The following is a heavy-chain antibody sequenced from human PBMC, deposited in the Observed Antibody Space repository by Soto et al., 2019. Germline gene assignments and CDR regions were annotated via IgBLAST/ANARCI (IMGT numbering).Heavy chain of an antibody. Sequence: HVKLQESGPGLVKPSETLSLTCTVSGGSISSYYWSWIRQPPGKGLEWIAYIYYSGSTNYNPSLKSRVAISGDTSKNQFSLKLSSVTAADTAVYYCARTVIGGFDYWGQGTLVTVSS. D-gene: IGHD3-16*02. J-gene: IGHJ4*02. V-gene: IGHV4-59*01. CDR2: IYYSGST. CDR3: ARTVIGGFDY. CDR1: GGSISSYY.